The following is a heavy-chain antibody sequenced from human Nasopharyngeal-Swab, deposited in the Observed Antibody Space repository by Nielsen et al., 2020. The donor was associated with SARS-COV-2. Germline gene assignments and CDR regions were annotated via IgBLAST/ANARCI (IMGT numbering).Heavy chain of an antibody. D-gene: IGHD3-3*01. CDR2: ISGDSEST. J-gene: IGHJ6*03. CDR3: AKVDFWSNYMDV. CDR1: GFTFDDYD. Sequence: GESLKISCAASGFTFDDYDMHWVRQAPGKGLEWVAVISGDSESTHYADSVKGRFTISRDNSKNSLYLQMNSLRTDDTALYYCAKVDFWSNYMDVWGEGTTVTVSS. V-gene: IGHV3-43*02.